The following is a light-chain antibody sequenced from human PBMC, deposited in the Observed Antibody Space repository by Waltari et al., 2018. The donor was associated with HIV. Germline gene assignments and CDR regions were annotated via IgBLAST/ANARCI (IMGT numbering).Light chain of an antibody. V-gene: IGLV1-47*01. CDR3: VVWDDTLRGVI. Sequence: SVLTQPPSASGTPGQRVTISCSGSTSNIGRNSVFWYQPLPGTAPKLLIHRNNQRPSGVPDRFSGSTSGTSASLAISGLRSEDEAEYYCVVWDDTLRGVIFGGGTKVAVL. CDR1: TSNIGRNS. CDR2: RNN. J-gene: IGLJ2*01.